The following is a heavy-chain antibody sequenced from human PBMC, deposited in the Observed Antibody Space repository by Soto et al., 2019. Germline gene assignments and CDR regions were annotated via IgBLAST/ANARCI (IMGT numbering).Heavy chain of an antibody. V-gene: IGHV3-74*01. CDR3: ARGGLEPFDY. D-gene: IGHD1-1*01. CDR1: GFTLGNYR. CDR2: INDYGTTI. J-gene: IGHJ4*02. Sequence: EVQLVESGGGLVQSGGSLRLSCAASGFTLGNYRMHWVRQAPGKGLVWVSRINDYGTTINYAESVEGRFIISRDDAKSEVYLQMNNLRAEDSAVYYCARGGLEPFDYWGQGARVTVSS.